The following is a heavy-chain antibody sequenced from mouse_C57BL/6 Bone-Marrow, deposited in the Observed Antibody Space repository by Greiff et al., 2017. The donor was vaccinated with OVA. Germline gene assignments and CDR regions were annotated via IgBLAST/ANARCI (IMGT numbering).Heavy chain of an antibody. V-gene: IGHV1-80*01. CDR2: IYPGDGDT. Sequence: VQRVESGAELVKPGASVKISCKASGYAFSSYWMNWVKQRPGKGLEWIGQIYPGDGDTNYNGKFKGKATLTADKSSSTAYMQLSSLTSEDSAVYFCARYDDYERYFDVWGTGTTVTVSS. CDR3: ARYDDYERYFDV. D-gene: IGHD2-4*01. CDR1: GYAFSSYW. J-gene: IGHJ1*03.